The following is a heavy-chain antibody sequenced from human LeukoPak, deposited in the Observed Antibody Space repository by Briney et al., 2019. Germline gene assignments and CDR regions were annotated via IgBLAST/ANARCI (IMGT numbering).Heavy chain of an antibody. CDR1: GYSFTSYG. V-gene: IGHV1-18*03. CDR3: ARDLYYYDSGASFDDTFDI. CDR2: ISPYNGDT. D-gene: IGHD3-22*01. J-gene: IGHJ3*02. Sequence: GASVKASCKASGYSFTSYGISWVRQAPGQGLEWVGWISPYNGDTNYAQKLQGRVTMTTDTSTSTAYMDLRSLRSDDMAVYYCARDLYYYDSGASFDDTFDIWGQGTTVTVSS.